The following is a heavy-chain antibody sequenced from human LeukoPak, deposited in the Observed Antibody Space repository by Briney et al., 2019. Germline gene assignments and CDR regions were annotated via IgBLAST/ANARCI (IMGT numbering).Heavy chain of an antibody. Sequence: PSETLSLTCTVSGGSISSYYWSWIRQPAGKGLEWIGRIYTSGSTNYNPSLKSRVTMSVDTSKNRFSLKLSSVTAADTAVYYCAREVGTIMVNWFDPWGQGTLVPVSS. V-gene: IGHV4-4*07. J-gene: IGHJ5*02. CDR3: AREVGTIMVNWFDP. CDR2: IYTSGST. D-gene: IGHD3-3*01. CDR1: GGSISSYY.